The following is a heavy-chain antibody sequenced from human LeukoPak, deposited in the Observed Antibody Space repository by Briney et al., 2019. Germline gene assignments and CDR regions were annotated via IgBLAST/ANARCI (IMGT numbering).Heavy chain of an antibody. D-gene: IGHD3-10*01. Sequence: SETLSLTCTVSGGSISSGSYYWTWIRQPAGKGLEWIGRIYTSGSTNYNPSLKSRVTISVDTSKNQFSLKLSSVTATDTAVYYCARGGYYGSGNDFRFDPWGQGTLVTVSS. CDR2: IYTSGST. V-gene: IGHV4-61*02. CDR3: ARGGYYGSGNDFRFDP. J-gene: IGHJ5*02. CDR1: GGSISSGSYY.